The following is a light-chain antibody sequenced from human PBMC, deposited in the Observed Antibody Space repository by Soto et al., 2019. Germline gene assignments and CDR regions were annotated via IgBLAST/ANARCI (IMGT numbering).Light chain of an antibody. CDR2: GIS. J-gene: IGKJ1*01. CDR3: QQYNNWPRT. Sequence: EVVMTQSPATLSVSPGEGATLSCRASQSVTSNYLAWYQQKPGKAPRLLIHGISNRATGVPDRFSGSGSGTEFTLTISSLQSEDFAVYYCQQYNNWPRTFGQGTKVDIK. V-gene: IGKV3D-15*01. CDR1: QSVTSN.